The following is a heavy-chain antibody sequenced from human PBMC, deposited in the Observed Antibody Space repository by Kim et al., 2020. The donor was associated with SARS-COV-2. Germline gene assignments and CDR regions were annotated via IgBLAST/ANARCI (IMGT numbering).Heavy chain of an antibody. CDR2: IKSKTDGGTT. CDR1: GFTFSNAW. J-gene: IGHJ4*02. CDR3: TTDLVDTAMAAHFDY. V-gene: IGHV3-15*01. D-gene: IGHD5-18*01. Sequence: GGSLRLSCAASGFTFSNAWMSWVRQAPGKGLEWVGRIKSKTDGGTTDYAAPVKGRFTISRDDSKNTLYLQMNSLKTEDTAVYYCTTDLVDTAMAAHFDYWGQGTLVTVSS.